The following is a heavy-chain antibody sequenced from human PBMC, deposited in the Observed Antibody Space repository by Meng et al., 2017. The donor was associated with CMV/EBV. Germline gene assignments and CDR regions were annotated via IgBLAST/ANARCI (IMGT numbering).Heavy chain of an antibody. CDR2: IYRGDNT. CDR3: TGDSVSNPNLDY. V-gene: IGHV3-66*01. CDR1: GFNVRDKY. D-gene: IGHD3-10*01. Sequence: ELHLVGSGGGLVQPGGFLRLSCAASGFNVRDKYMSWVRQAPGKGLEWVCIIYRGDNTYYIDSVKDRFTVSRDNSKNTMYLQMNSLRVEDTAVYYCTGDSVSNPNLDYWGQGTLVTVSS. J-gene: IGHJ4*02.